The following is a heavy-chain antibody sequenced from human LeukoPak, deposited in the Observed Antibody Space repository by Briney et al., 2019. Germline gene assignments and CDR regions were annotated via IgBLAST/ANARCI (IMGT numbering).Heavy chain of an antibody. D-gene: IGHD6-13*01. J-gene: IGHJ4*02. Sequence: GESLQISCQGSGYKFSNYWIGWVRQMPGKGLEWMGIIYAGDSDTRYIPSFQYQVIISADKSVSTAYLEWTSLKDSDTATYYCARLNSWYTLMSDYWGQGTLVTVSS. CDR2: IYAGDSDT. CDR1: GYKFSNYW. V-gene: IGHV5-51*01. CDR3: ARLNSWYTLMSDY.